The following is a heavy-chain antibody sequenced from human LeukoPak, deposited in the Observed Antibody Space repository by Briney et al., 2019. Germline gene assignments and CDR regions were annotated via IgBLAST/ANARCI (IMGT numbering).Heavy chain of an antibody. D-gene: IGHD5-18*01. Sequence: SETLSLTCTVSGGSISNVNHHWGWIRQPPGKGLEWIGSIYYSGSTFYKPSLKSRVTISIDTSKNQFSLKLSSVTAADTAVYYCARDQLIQLPLRDYYYMDVWGKGTTVTVSS. CDR3: ARDQLIQLPLRDYYYMDV. CDR2: IYYSGST. J-gene: IGHJ6*03. V-gene: IGHV4-39*07. CDR1: GGSISNVNHH.